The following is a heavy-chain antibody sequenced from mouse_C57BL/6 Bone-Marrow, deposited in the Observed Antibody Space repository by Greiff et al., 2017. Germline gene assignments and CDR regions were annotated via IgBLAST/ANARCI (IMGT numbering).Heavy chain of an antibody. CDR2: IYPGGGYT. Sequence: QVQLQQSGAELVRPGTSVKMSCKASGYTFTNYWIGWAKQRPGHGLEWIGDIYPGGGYTNYNEKFKGKARLTADKSSCTAYMQFSSLTSEDSAIYYCARAYYYGNTFDYWGQGTTLTVSS. V-gene: IGHV1-63*01. J-gene: IGHJ2*01. CDR3: ARAYYYGNTFDY. CDR1: GYTFTNYW. D-gene: IGHD1-1*01.